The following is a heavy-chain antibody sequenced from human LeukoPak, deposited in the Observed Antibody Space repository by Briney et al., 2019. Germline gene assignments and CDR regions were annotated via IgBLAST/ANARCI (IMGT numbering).Heavy chain of an antibody. V-gene: IGHV3-74*01. CDR2: ISSDGSST. CDR3: ARRRTSGDFDY. CDR1: GFTFSSYW. D-gene: IGHD2-2*01. J-gene: IGHJ4*02. Sequence: QTGGSLRLSRAASGFTFSSYWMHWVRQAPGKGLVWVSRISSDGSSTDYADSVKGRFTISRDNAKNTLYLQMNSLRAEDTAVYYCARRRTSGDFDYWGQGTLVTVSS.